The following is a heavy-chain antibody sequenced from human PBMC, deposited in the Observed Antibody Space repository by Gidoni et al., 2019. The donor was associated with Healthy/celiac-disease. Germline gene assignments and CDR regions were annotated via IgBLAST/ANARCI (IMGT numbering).Heavy chain of an antibody. CDR2: ISGSGGST. D-gene: IGHD4-17*01. J-gene: IGHJ6*02. CDR3: AKDHPLYGGKPSLPYGMDV. V-gene: IGHV3-23*01. CDR1: GFTCRSVA. Sequence: EVQLLESGGGLVQPGGALRRSCAASGFTCRSVAMSWVRQAPGKGREWVSAISGSGGSTYYADSVKGRFTISRDNSKNTLYLQMNSLRAEDTAVYYCAKDHPLYGGKPSLPYGMDVWGQGTTVTVSS.